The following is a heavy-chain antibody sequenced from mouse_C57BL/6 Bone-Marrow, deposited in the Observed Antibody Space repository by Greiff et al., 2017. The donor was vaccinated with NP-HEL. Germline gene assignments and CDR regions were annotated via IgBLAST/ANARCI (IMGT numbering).Heavy chain of an antibody. CDR2: IYPGSGSN. Sequence: QVQLQQPGAELVKPGASVKMSCKASGYTFTSYCITWVKQRPGQGLEWIGDIYPGSGSNNYNEKFKSMATLTVDTSSGTAYMQRSSLTSEDAAVYYWARGDICSYFDVWGTGTTVTVSS. J-gene: IGHJ1*03. CDR1: GYTFTSYC. CDR3: ARGDICSYFDV. V-gene: IGHV1-55*01.